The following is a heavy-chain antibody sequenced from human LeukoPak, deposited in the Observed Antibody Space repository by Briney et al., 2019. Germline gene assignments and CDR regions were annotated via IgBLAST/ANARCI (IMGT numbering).Heavy chain of an antibody. Sequence: ALVKVSCKASGYTFTNYHIHWVRQAPGQGLEWMGFINPSGGSTTYAQKLQGRVTMTRDTSTSTVYMELSSLGSEDTALYYCARPQNSGWHYFDYWGLGTQVTVSS. J-gene: IGHJ4*02. V-gene: IGHV1-46*01. CDR3: ARPQNSGWHYFDY. D-gene: IGHD5-12*01. CDR2: INPSGGST. CDR1: GYTFTNYH.